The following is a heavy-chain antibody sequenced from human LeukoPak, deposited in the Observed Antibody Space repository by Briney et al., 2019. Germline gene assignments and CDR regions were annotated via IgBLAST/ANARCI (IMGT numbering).Heavy chain of an antibody. CDR1: GTPFSGYW. CDR3: ATTSGH. Sequence: SETLSLTCAVYGTPFSGYWWYWIRQPPGKGLEWIGEINHSRIPNYNPSLKSRVSISVDTSKNQFSLKLSSVTAADTAVYYCATTSGHWGQGTLVTVSS. CDR2: INHSRIP. J-gene: IGHJ4*02. V-gene: IGHV4-34*01.